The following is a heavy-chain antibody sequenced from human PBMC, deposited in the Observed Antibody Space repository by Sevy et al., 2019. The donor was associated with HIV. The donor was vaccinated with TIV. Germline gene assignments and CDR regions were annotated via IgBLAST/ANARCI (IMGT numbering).Heavy chain of an antibody. V-gene: IGHV5-51*01. CDR1: GDSFSRYW. D-gene: IGHD2-2*01. J-gene: IGHJ6*02. CDR3: AGHRYCSDSTCYPYYYYGMEV. CDR2: IYPEDSDT. Sequence: GESLKISCKGPGDSFSRYWIAWVRQMPGKGLEWMGIIYPEDSDTRHSPPFQGRVTIAADKSLNPAYLQWSSLKASDTAMYYCAGHRYCSDSTCYPYYYYGMEVWGQGTAVTVSS.